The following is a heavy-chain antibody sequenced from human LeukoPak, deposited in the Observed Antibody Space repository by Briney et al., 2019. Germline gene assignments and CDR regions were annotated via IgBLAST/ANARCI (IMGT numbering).Heavy chain of an antibody. CDR1: GFTFSSYS. CDR3: ARDDYGDYSGLDY. J-gene: IGHJ4*02. CDR2: ISSSSSYI. V-gene: IGHV3-21*01. Sequence: GGSLRLSCAASGFTFSSYSMNWVRQAPGKGLEWVSSISSSSSYIYYADSVKGRFTISRDNAKNSLYLQMNSLRAEDTAVYYCARDDYGDYSGLDYWGQGTLVTVSS. D-gene: IGHD4-17*01.